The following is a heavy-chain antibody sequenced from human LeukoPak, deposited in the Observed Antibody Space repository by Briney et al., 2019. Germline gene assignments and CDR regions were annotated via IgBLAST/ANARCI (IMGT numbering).Heavy chain of an antibody. J-gene: IGHJ4*02. CDR3: AGAGCGSTSCYLGYYYFDY. CDR2: INPNSGGT. D-gene: IGHD2-2*01. CDR1: GYTFTGYY. V-gene: IGHV1-2*02. Sequence: ASVKVSCKASGYTFTGYYMHWVRQAPGQGLEWMGWINPNSGGTNYAQKFQGRVTMTRDTSISTAYMELSRLRSDDTAVYYCAGAGCGSTSCYLGYYYFDYWGQGTLVTVSS.